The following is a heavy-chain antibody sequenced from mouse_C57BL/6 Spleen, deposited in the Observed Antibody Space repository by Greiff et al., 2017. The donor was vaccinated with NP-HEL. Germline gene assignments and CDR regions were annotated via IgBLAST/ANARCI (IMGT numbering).Heavy chain of an antibody. V-gene: IGHV5-9*01. Sequence: EVKLVESGGGLVKPGGSLKLSCAASGFTFSSYTMSWVRQTPEKRLEWVATISGGGGNTYYPDSVKGRFTISRDNAKNTLYLQMSRLRSEDTALYYCARPPYYSNYGWFAYWGQGTLVTVSA. CDR2: ISGGGGNT. CDR3: ARPPYYSNYGWFAY. D-gene: IGHD2-5*01. CDR1: GFTFSSYT. J-gene: IGHJ3*01.